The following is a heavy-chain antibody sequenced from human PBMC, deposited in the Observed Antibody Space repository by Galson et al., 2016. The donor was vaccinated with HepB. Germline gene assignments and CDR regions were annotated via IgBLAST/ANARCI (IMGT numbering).Heavy chain of an antibody. J-gene: IGHJ6*02. V-gene: IGHV1-69*13. CDR3: ARDSDPWSYGYNGLGV. CDR2: IIPILGSA. D-gene: IGHD3-16*01. CDR1: GGTFSIYG. Sequence: SVKVSCKASGGTFSIYGVSWVRQAPGQGLEWMGGIIPILGSANYAQKFQGRVTILADESTRTAYMELSGLRSEDTAVYYYARDSDPWSYGYNGLGVWGQGTTITVSS.